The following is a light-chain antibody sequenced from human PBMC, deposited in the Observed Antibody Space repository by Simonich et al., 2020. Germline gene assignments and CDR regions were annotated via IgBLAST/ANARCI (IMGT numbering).Light chain of an antibody. J-gene: IGLJ3*02. Sequence: QSALTQPASVSGSPGQSITISCTGTSSDVGGYNYVSWYQQHPGNAPKLLIYDVSKRPSGVSNRFPGSKSGNTASLTISGLQAEDEADYYCSSYTSSSTWVFGGGTKLTVL. V-gene: IGLV2-14*01. CDR1: SSDVGGYNY. CDR3: SSYTSSSTWV. CDR2: DVS.